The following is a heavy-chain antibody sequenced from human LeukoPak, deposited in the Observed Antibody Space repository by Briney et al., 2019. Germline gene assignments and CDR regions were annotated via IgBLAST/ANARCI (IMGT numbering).Heavy chain of an antibody. Sequence: PGGSLRLSCAASGFTFSTYWMSWVRQAPGKGLEWVANIKQDGNEKYYVDSVKGRFTISRDNAKNSLYLQMNSLRAEDTAAYYCARWHAAGLNFDSWGQGTLVTVSS. CDR1: GFTFSTYW. CDR3: ARWHAAGLNFDS. D-gene: IGHD6-13*01. CDR2: IKQDGNEK. J-gene: IGHJ4*02. V-gene: IGHV3-7*01.